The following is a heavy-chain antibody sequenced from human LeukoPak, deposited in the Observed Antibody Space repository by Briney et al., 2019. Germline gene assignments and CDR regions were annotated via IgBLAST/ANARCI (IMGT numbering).Heavy chain of an antibody. CDR3: ARADDYDGNCYWYFDL. J-gene: IGHJ2*01. CDR1: GFTFGRYG. V-gene: IGHV3-33*03. Sequence: PGGSLRLSCAASGFTFGRYGMHWVRQAPGKGLEWVALISYDGSNQYYADSVKGRFTISRDNAKNSLYLQMNSLRAEDTAVYYCARADDYDGNCYWYFDLWGRGTLVTVSS. D-gene: IGHD4-23*01. CDR2: ISYDGSNQ.